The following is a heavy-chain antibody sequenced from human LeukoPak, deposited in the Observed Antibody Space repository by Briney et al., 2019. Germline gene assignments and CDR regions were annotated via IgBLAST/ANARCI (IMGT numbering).Heavy chain of an antibody. V-gene: IGHV1-3*01. J-gene: IGHJ4*02. CDR1: GYTFTSYA. D-gene: IGHD4-17*01. CDR2: INAGNGNT. CDR3: ARERDYGDLGY. Sequence: ASVKVSCKASGYTFTSYAIHWVRQAPGQRLEWMGWINAGNGNTKYSQKFQGRVTITRDTSASTAYMELSSLRSEDTAVCYCARERDYGDLGYWGQGTLVTVSS.